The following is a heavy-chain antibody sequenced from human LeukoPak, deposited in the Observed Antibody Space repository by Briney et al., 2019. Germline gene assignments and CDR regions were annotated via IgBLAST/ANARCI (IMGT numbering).Heavy chain of an antibody. Sequence: GSSLRLSCAGSGFTFSTYGMHWVRQTPGKGLEWVAVIWHDGSKTYYAEYVKGRFTISRDNSKDTLYLELDSLRAEDTAVYYCARERWTNDWKCYFDYWGQGTLVTVSS. CDR3: ARERWTNDWKCYFDY. CDR1: GFTFSTYG. V-gene: IGHV3-33*01. CDR2: IWHDGSKT. D-gene: IGHD1-1*01. J-gene: IGHJ4*02.